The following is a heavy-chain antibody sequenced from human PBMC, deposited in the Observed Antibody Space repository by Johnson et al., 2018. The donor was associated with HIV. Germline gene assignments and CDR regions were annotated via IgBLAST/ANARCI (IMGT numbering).Heavy chain of an antibody. Sequence: MLLVESGGGLVQPGGSLRLSCAASGFTFKTYWMTWVRQVPGSGPEWVSAISGSGGNTYYADSVKGQFTISRDNAKSSLYLQMDSLRPDDTAFYFCARDQLGSKIEFSFYAFDMWGRGTLVTVSS. CDR2: ISGSGGNT. J-gene: IGHJ3*02. CDR1: GFTFKTYW. CDR3: ARDQLGSKIEFSFYAFDM. D-gene: IGHD2-15*01. V-gene: IGHV3-23*04.